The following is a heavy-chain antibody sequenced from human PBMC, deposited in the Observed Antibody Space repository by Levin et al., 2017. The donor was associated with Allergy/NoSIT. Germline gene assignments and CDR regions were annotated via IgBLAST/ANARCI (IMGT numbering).Heavy chain of an antibody. V-gene: IGHV3-7*01. J-gene: IGHJ3*01. CDR3: ALYGGGAFDV. Sequence: SCAASGFTFTRYWMSWVRLAPGKGLEWVANIKQDGSEKYYVDSVEGRFTVSRDNAKNSLYLQMNSLRAEDTAKYYCALYGGGAFDVWGLGTMVTVSS. CDR1: GFTFTRYW. D-gene: IGHD3-16*01. CDR2: IKQDGSEK.